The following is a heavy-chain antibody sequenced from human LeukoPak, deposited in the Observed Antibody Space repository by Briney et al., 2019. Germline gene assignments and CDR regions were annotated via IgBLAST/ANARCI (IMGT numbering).Heavy chain of an antibody. CDR3: ARDSGMVRGVIWFDP. CDR2: ISAYNGNT. CDR1: GYTFTSYY. D-gene: IGHD3-10*01. Sequence: GASVKVSCKASGYTFTSYYMHWVRQAPGQGLEWMGWISAYNGNTNYAQKLQGRVTMTTDTSTSTAYMELRSLRSDDTAVYYCARDSGMVRGVIWFDPWGQGTLVTVSS. V-gene: IGHV1-18*04. J-gene: IGHJ5*02.